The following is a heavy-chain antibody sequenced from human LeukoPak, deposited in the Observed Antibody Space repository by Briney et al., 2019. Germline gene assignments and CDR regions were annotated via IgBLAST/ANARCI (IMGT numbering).Heavy chain of an antibody. Sequence: GGSLRLSCAASGFTFSSYGMSWVRQAPGKGLEWVSAISGSGGSTYYADSVKGRFTISRDNSKNTLYLQMNSLRAEDTAVYYCARLSITMIVVVKVGAFDIWGQGTMVTVSS. CDR2: ISGSGGST. J-gene: IGHJ3*02. D-gene: IGHD3-22*01. CDR1: GFTFSSYG. V-gene: IGHV3-23*01. CDR3: ARLSITMIVVVKVGAFDI.